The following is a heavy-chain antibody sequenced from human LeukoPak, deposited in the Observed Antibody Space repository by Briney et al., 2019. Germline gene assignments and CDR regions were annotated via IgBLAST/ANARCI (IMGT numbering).Heavy chain of an antibody. V-gene: IGHV3-30*04. J-gene: IGHJ3*01. CDR2: ISYDGSSK. D-gene: IGHD6-6*01. CDR3: ARSSYSSSSSV. Sequence: GRSLRLSCAASGFTFSSYAMHWVRQAPGKGLEWVAVISYDGSSKYYADSVKGRFTISRDNSKNTLYLQMNSLRAEDTAVYYCARSSYSSSSSVWGQGTMVTVSS. CDR1: GFTFSSYA.